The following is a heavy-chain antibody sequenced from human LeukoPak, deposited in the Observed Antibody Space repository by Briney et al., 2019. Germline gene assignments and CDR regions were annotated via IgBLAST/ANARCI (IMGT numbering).Heavy chain of an antibody. CDR2: VYSTGTT. Sequence: PSETLSLTCTVSGGSINSGSYYWNCIRQSAGKGLECIGHVYSTGTTNCNPSLKSRVTISVDTSKNQFSLKLSSVTAADTAVYYCARHYDSSGYYPYYFDYWGQGTLVTVSS. V-gene: IGHV4-61*09. CDR1: GGSINSGSYY. D-gene: IGHD3-22*01. CDR3: ARHYDSSGYYPYYFDY. J-gene: IGHJ4*02.